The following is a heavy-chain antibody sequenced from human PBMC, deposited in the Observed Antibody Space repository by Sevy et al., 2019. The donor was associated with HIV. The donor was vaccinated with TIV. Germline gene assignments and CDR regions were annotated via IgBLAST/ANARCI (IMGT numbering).Heavy chain of an antibody. CDR3: ARWAYYYDSSGWGGDY. CDR1: GFTFSSYW. Sequence: GGSLRLSCAASGFTFSSYWMSWVRQAPGKGLEWVVNIKQDGSEKYYVDSVKGRFTISRDNAKNSLYLQMNSLRAEDTAVYYCARWAYYYDSSGWGGDYWGQGTLVTVSS. J-gene: IGHJ4*02. D-gene: IGHD3-22*01. CDR2: IKQDGSEK. V-gene: IGHV3-7*01.